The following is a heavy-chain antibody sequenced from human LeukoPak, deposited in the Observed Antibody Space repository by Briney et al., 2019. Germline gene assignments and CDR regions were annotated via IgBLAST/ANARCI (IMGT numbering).Heavy chain of an antibody. CDR3: ARGSYYDSSGYYNY. Sequence: GASVKVSCKASGYTFTGYYMHWVRQAPGQGLEWMGWINPNSGSTNYAQKFEGRVTMTRDTSISTAYMELSRLRSDDTAVYYCARGSYYDSSGYYNYWGQGTLVTASS. D-gene: IGHD3-22*01. CDR1: GYTFTGYY. J-gene: IGHJ4*02. V-gene: IGHV1-2*02. CDR2: INPNSGST.